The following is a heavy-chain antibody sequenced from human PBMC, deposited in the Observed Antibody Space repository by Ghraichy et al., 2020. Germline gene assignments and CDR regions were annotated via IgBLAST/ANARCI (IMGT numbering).Heavy chain of an antibody. CDR3: AKGGSYFDY. CDR1: GFTFSSYA. J-gene: IGHJ4*02. V-gene: IGHV3-23*01. CDR2: ISSSGGST. Sequence: GGSLRLSCAASGFTFSSYAMTWVRQAPGKGLEWVSSISSSGGSTYYADSVKGRFTISRDNSKNTLYLQMNSLRAEDTAIYYCAKGGSYFDYWGQGTLVTVSS. D-gene: IGHD1-26*01.